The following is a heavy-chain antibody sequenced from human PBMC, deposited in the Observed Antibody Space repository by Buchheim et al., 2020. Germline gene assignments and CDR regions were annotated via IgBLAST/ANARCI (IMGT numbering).Heavy chain of an antibody. CDR3: ALRFFYDSSGYLPDY. Sequence: QVQLVESGGGLVKPGGSLRLSCAASGFTFSDYYMSWIRQAPGKGLEWVAYSTSTDSPIYYADSVKGRFTFPRDNANRSLYLQMNSLRAEDTAVYYCALRFFYDSSGYLPDYWGQGTL. J-gene: IGHJ4*02. CDR1: GFTFSDYY. D-gene: IGHD3-22*01. CDR2: STSTDSPI. V-gene: IGHV3-11*01.